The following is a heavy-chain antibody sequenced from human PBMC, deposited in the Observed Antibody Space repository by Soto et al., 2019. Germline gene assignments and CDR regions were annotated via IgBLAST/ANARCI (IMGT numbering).Heavy chain of an antibody. Sequence: QVQLVQSGAEVKKPGSSVKVSCKASGGTFSSYTISWVRQAPGQGLEWMGRIIPILGIANYVQKFQGRVTITADKSTSTAYMELSSLRSEDTAVYYCARGKGFGGGSDYWGQGTLVTVSS. CDR3: ARGKGFGGGSDY. V-gene: IGHV1-69*02. D-gene: IGHD3-10*01. CDR1: GGTFSSYT. CDR2: IIPILGIA. J-gene: IGHJ4*02.